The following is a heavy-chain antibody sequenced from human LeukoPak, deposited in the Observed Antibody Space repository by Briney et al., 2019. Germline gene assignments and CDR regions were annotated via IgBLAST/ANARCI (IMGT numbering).Heavy chain of an antibody. CDR3: ARDPWGDRDGFFDS. CDR1: EFTFNNHD. J-gene: IGHJ4*02. V-gene: IGHV3-74*01. CDR2: INSGGSST. D-gene: IGHD5-24*01. Sequence: GGSLRLSCAASEFTFNNHDMHWVRQAPGKGLVWVSRINSGGSSTSYGVPVEGRFTISRDNAKNTLYLQMNSLRAGDTAVYYCARDPWGDRDGFFDSWGPGTLVTVSS.